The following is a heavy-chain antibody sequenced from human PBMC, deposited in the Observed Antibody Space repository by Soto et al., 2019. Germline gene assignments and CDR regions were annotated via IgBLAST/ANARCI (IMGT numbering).Heavy chain of an antibody. V-gene: IGHV1-24*01. CDR1: GYTLTELS. D-gene: IGHD6-13*01. CDR2: FDPEDGET. CDR3: ATGKDLAAADTCFDY. J-gene: IGHJ4*02. Sequence: ASVKVSCKVSGYTLTELSMHWVRQAPGKGLEWMGGFDPEDGETIYAQKFQGRVTMTEDTSTDTAYMELSSLRSEDTAVYYCATGKDLAAADTCFDYWGQGTLVTVSS.